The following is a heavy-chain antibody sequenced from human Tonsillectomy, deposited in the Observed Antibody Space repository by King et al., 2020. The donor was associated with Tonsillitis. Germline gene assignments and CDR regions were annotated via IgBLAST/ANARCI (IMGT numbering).Heavy chain of an antibody. CDR1: GFTFSSYD. CDR3: ASERDGYIFDY. V-gene: IGHV3-33*05. Sequence: VQLVESGGGVVQPGRSLRLSCAASGFTFSSYDMYWVRQAPGKGLEWVAVISYDGSNKYYADSVTGRFTISRDNSKNKVYLQMNSLRAEDTAVYYCASERDGYIFDYWGQGILVTVSS. CDR2: ISYDGSNK. D-gene: IGHD5-24*01. J-gene: IGHJ4*02.